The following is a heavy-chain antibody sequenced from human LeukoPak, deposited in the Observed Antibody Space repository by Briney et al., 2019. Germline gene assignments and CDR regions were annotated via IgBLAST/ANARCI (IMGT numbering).Heavy chain of an antibody. CDR3: ARDRSGGCAYCGGDGLLDY. CDR1: GGSFSDYY. D-gene: IGHD2-21*02. J-gene: IGHJ4*02. Sequence: PSETLSLTCAVHGGSFSDYYWTWVRQFPGKGLEWIGEINDSGRNNSNPSLTSRVTISVDASKNEFFLKMNSVTAADTAVYYCARDRSGGCAYCGGDGLLDYWGQGTLVTVSS. V-gene: IGHV4-34*01. CDR2: INDSGRN.